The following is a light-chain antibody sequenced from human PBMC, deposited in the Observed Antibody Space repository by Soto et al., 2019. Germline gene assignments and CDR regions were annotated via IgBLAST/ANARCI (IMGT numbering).Light chain of an antibody. Sequence: EIVLTQFPATLSVSPGERATLTCRASQSLSSNFAWYQQRRGQAPRLLMFDTSTRASDTPARFSGSGYGTEFTLTIASLQSEDFAFYYCQQYNHWPRMLSFGGGTKVELK. V-gene: IGKV3-15*01. CDR1: QSLSSN. CDR2: DTS. CDR3: QQYNHWPRMLS. J-gene: IGKJ4*01.